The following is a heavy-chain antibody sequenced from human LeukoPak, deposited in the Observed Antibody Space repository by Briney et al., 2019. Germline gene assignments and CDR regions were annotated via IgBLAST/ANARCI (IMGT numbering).Heavy chain of an antibody. CDR1: GGSFSGYY. D-gene: IGHD2-8*02. CDR2: INHSGST. CDR3: ARGLWWTHTWFDP. Sequence: SETLSLTCAVYGGSFSGYYWSWIRQPPGKGLEWIGEINHSGSTNYNPSLKSRVTISVVTSKNQFSLKLSSVTAADTAVYYCARGLWWTHTWFDPWGQGTLVTVSS. J-gene: IGHJ5*02. V-gene: IGHV4-34*01.